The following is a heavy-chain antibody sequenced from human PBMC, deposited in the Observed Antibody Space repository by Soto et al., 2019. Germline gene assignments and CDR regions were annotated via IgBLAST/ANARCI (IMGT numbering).Heavy chain of an antibody. V-gene: IGHV1-18*01. CDR1: GYIFTSYG. D-gene: IGHD6-25*01. J-gene: IGHJ4*02. CDR2: ISNSKGQT. Sequence: ASVKVSCKASGYIFTSYGFTWVRQAPGQGLEWMGWISNSKGQTKYGQNFRGRVTMTTDTSTNTAYLELRSLRSDDTAVYYCARGHGFLDYWGQGTLVTVYS. CDR3: ARGHGFLDY.